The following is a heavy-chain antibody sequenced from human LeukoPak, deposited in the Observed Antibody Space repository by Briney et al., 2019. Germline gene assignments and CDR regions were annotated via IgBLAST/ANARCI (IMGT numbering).Heavy chain of an antibody. D-gene: IGHD4-17*01. CDR3: ASSYGDYDYYYYGMDV. CDR2: ISAYNGNT. J-gene: IGHJ6*02. V-gene: IGHV1-18*01. CDR1: GYTFTSYG. Sequence: GASVKVSCKASGYTFTSYGISWVRQATGQGLEWMGWISAYNGNTNYAQKLQGRVTMTTDTSTSTAYMELRSLRSDDTAVYYCASSYGDYDYYYYGMDVWGQGTTVTVSS.